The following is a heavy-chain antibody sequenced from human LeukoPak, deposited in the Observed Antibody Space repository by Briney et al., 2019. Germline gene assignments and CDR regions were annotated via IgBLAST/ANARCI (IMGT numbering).Heavy chain of an antibody. CDR3: ARQTGSGLFILP. V-gene: IGHV6-1*01. CDR1: GDSVSSNSAA. CDR2: TDYRSKLYN. J-gene: IGHJ4*02. Sequence: SQTLSLTCALSGDSVSSNSAAWNWLRQSASRGLEWLGRTDYRSKLYNDYAVSVKSRITINPDTSKNQFSLRLTSVTAADTAVYYCARQTGSGLFILPGGQGTLVTVSS. D-gene: IGHD3/OR15-3a*01.